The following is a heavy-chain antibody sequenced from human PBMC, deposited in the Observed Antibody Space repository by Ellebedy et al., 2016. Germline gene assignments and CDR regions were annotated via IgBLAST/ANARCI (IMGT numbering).Heavy chain of an antibody. D-gene: IGHD6-19*01. J-gene: IGHJ4*02. CDR3: ARGPVAGNSY. CDR2: ISSSSSYI. V-gene: IGHV3-21*01. CDR1: GFTFSSYS. Sequence: GESLKISCAASGFTFSSYSMNWVRQAPGKGLEWVSSISSSSSYIYYADSVKGRFTISRDNAKNSLYLQMNSLRAEDTAVYYCARGPVAGNSYWGQGTLVTVSS.